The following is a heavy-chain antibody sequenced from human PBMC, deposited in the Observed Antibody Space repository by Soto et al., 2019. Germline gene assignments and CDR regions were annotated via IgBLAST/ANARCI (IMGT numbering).Heavy chain of an antibody. CDR3: ASERLCGADCFFFDN. J-gene: IGHJ4*02. V-gene: IGHV3-48*03. Sequence: LRLSCAASGVTLINYEMNWVRQAPGKGLEWISKISGSNNNIYSADSVRGRFTISRDNAKNSLYLHMSSLSAEDTAIYYCASERLCGADCFFFDNWGQGTQVTVSS. D-gene: IGHD2-21*02. CDR1: GVTLINYE. CDR2: ISGSNNNI.